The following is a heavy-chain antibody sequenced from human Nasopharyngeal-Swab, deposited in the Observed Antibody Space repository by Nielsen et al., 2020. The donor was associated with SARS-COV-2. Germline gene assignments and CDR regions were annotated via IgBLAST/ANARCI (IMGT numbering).Heavy chain of an antibody. D-gene: IGHD6-13*01. J-gene: IGHJ4*02. Sequence: GGSLRLSCVVSGITFSSYGMHWVRQAPGKGLEWVAVISYDGGNEKYADSVKGRVTISRDNSKNTVYLQMNSLRAEDTAVYYCAKDPGIAAVGSYFDYWGQGTLVTVSS. V-gene: IGHV3-30*18. CDR1: GITFSSYG. CDR3: AKDPGIAAVGSYFDY. CDR2: ISYDGGNE.